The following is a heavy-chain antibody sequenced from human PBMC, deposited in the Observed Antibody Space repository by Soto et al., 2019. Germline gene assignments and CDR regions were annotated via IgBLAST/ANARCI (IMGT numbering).Heavy chain of an antibody. V-gene: IGHV3-64*04. CDR1: GFTFSSYA. J-gene: IGHJ4*02. CDR2: ISTNGGST. Sequence: GGSLRLSCAASGFTFSSYAMHWVRQAPGKGLEYVSSISTNGGSTDYADSVKGRFTISRDNSKNTVYLQMNSLRAEDTAVYYCARGQAGNYFDYWGQGTLVTVSS. CDR3: ARGQAGNYFDY. D-gene: IGHD6-19*01.